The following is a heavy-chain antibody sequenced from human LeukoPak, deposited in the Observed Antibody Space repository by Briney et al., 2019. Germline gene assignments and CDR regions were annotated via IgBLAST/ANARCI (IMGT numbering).Heavy chain of an antibody. CDR3: ARESITGHRDFDY. CDR1: GFTFSSYS. CDR2: ISSGSRTI. Sequence: PGGSLRLSCAASGFTFSSYSMNWVRQAPGKWLEWISYISSGSRTIYYGDSVEGRFTVSRDNAKNSLYLQMRSLRAEDTAVYYCARESITGHRDFDYWGQGTLVTASS. J-gene: IGHJ4*02. D-gene: IGHD1-20*01. V-gene: IGHV3-48*01.